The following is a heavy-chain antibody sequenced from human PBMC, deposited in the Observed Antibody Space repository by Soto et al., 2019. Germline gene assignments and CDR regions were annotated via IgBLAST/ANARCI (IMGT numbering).Heavy chain of an antibody. CDR1: GFTFSDHY. V-gene: IGHV3-72*01. Sequence: EVQLVESGGGLVQPGGSLRLSCAASGFTFSDHYMDWVRQAPGKGLEWVGRTRTKANSYTTEYAASVKGRFTISRDDSKNSLHLQMNSLKTEDTAVYYCARLKSSGWSDYWGQGTLVTVSS. CDR3: ARLKSSGWSDY. D-gene: IGHD6-19*01. CDR2: TRTKANSYTT. J-gene: IGHJ4*02.